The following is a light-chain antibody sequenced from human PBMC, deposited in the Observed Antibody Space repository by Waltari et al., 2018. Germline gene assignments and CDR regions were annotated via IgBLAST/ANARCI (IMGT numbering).Light chain of an antibody. CDR2: GAS. J-gene: IGKJ1*01. CDR1: QSVSSSY. Sequence: EIVLTQSPGPLSLSPGERATLYCRASQSVSSSYLAWYQQKPGQAPRLLIYGASSRATGIPDRFSGSGSGTDFTLTISRLEPEDFAVYYCQQYGSSRTFGQGTKVEIK. CDR3: QQYGSSRT. V-gene: IGKV3-20*01.